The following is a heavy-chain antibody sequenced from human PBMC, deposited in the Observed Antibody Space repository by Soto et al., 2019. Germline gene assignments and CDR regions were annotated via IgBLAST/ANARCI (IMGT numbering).Heavy chain of an antibody. D-gene: IGHD3-22*01. J-gene: IGHJ5*02. Sequence: SETLSLACTVSGGSVSSGSYYWSWIRQPPGKGLEWIGYIYYSGSTNYNPSLKSRVTISVDTSKNQFSLKLSSVTAADTAVYYCAYYDSSGPPNWFAPWGQGTLVTVSS. V-gene: IGHV4-61*01. CDR1: GGSVSSGSYY. CDR2: IYYSGST. CDR3: AYYDSSGPPNWFAP.